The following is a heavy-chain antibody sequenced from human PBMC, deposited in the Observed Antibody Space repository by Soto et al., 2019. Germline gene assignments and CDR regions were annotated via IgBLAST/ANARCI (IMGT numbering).Heavy chain of an antibody. D-gene: IGHD6-19*01. CDR1: GFTFSSYE. V-gene: IGHV3-48*03. J-gene: IGHJ4*02. CDR2: ISSSGSTI. CDR3: ARVFHASGLDY. Sequence: PGGSLRLSCAASGFTFSSYEMNWVRQAPGKGLEWVSYISSSGSTIYYADSVKGRFTISRDNAKNSLYLQMNSLRAEDTAVYYCARVFHASGLDYWGQGTLVTVSS.